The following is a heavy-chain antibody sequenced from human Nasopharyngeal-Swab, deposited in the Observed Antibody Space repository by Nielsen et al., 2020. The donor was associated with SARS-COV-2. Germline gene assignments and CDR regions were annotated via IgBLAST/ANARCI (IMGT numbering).Heavy chain of an antibody. CDR3: ARGSITIFGVVIQGWFDP. D-gene: IGHD3-3*01. J-gene: IGHJ5*02. Sequence: VRQAPGQGLEWMGWMNPNSGNTGYAQKFQGRVTMTRNTSISTAYMELSSLRSEDTAVYYCARGSITIFGVVIQGWFDPWGQGTLVTVSS. V-gene: IGHV1-8*01. CDR2: MNPNSGNT.